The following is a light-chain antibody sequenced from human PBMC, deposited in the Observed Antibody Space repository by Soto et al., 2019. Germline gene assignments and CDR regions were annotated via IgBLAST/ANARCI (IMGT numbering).Light chain of an antibody. V-gene: IGKV1-39*01. CDR2: AAF. J-gene: IGKJ2*01. Sequence: DIQMTQSPSSLSASVGDRVTITCRASQSISSYLNWYQHKPGKAPRLLIYAAFSLQSGVPSRFSVRGPGTDFTLTISSLQPEDSAAYYCEQSYSTPVDFGQGTKLEIK. CDR1: QSISSY. CDR3: EQSYSTPVD.